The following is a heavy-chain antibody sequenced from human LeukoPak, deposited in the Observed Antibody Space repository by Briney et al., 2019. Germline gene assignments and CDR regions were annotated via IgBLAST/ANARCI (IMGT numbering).Heavy chain of an antibody. Sequence: SETLSLTCTVSGGSISSSNYYWGWIRQPPGKEPEWIGSIYYSGATYYNPSLESRVTISVDTSKNQFSLKLSSVTAADTAAYYCARHDYYERRAHAFNVWGQGTMVTVSS. CDR2: IYYSGAT. CDR1: GGSISSSNYY. CDR3: ARHDYYERRAHAFNV. V-gene: IGHV4-39*01. D-gene: IGHD3-22*01. J-gene: IGHJ3*01.